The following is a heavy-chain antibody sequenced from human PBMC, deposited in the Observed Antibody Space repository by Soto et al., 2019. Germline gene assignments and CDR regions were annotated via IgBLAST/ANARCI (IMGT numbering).Heavy chain of an antibody. CDR1: GFIFSDYE. V-gene: IGHV3-48*03. Sequence: GGSLRLSCAASGFIFSDYEINWVRQAPGKGLEWVSYISGSGLTIYYADSVKGRFTISRDNAKNSLYLQMNSLGVEDTAVYYCARGPYRNTYNWFDSWGQGPLVTVSS. CDR3: ARGPYRNTYNWFDS. J-gene: IGHJ5*02. D-gene: IGHD5-12*01. CDR2: ISGSGLTI.